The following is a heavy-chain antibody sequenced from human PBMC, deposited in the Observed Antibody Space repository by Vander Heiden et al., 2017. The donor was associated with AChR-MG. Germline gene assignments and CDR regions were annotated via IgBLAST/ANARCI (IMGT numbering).Heavy chain of an antibody. J-gene: IGHJ6*03. CDR1: GYTFTSYY. CDR2: INPSGGST. Sequence: QVQLVQSGAEVKKPGASVKVSCKASGYTFTSYYMQRVRQAPGQGLEWMGIINPSGGSTSYAQKFQGRFTMTRVTSTSTVYMELSSLRSEDTAVYYCARDEWKDYYGSGSYLYYYYYMDVWGKGTTVTVSS. V-gene: IGHV1-46*01. CDR3: ARDEWKDYYGSGSYLYYYYYMDV. D-gene: IGHD3-10*01.